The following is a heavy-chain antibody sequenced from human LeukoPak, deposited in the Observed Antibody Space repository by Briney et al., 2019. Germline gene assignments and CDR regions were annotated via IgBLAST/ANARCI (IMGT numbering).Heavy chain of an antibody. V-gene: IGHV3-23*01. CDR3: AGGSGFDF. CDR1: GFTFSSYA. D-gene: IGHD3-10*01. Sequence: PGGSLRLSCAASGFTFSSYAMSWVRQAPGEGLECVSSITTSGGSTYYADSVKGRFTISRDNAKNTLYLQMNSLRAEDTAVYYCAGGSGFDFWGQGTLVTVSS. J-gene: IGHJ4*02. CDR2: ITTSGGST.